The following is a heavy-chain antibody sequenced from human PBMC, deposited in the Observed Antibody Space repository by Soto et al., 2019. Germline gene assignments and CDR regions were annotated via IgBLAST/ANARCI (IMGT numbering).Heavy chain of an antibody. CDR2: ISAYDGKT. Sequence: ASVKVSCKTSASTMNIYGVSRLRQAPGQGLELMGWISAYDGKTTYAEKFQGRVTLTTDTSTSTAYMELRSLRSDDTAIYYCARDPHEFWTSYWFDPWGQGNPVTVSS. CDR3: ARDPHEFWTSYWFDP. D-gene: IGHD3-3*01. J-gene: IGHJ5*02. V-gene: IGHV1-18*01. CDR1: ASTMNIYG.